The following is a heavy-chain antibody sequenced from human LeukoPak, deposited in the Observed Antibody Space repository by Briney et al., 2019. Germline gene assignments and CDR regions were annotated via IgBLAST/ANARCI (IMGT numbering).Heavy chain of an antibody. CDR3: AKSQEDDSSGYYYSNFDY. J-gene: IGHJ4*02. Sequence: GGSMRLSCAASGFTFSSYSMNWVRQAPGKGLEWVSANSGSSGATYYADSVKGRFTISRDISKNTLYLQMNSLRAEDTAIYYCAKSQEDDSSGYYYSNFDYWGQGTLVTVSS. V-gene: IGHV3-23*01. CDR1: GFTFSSYS. CDR2: NSGSSGAT. D-gene: IGHD3-22*01.